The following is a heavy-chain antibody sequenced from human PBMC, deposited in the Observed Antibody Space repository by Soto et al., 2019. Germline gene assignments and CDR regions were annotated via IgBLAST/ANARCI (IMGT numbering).Heavy chain of an antibody. CDR2: IWYDGSNK. Sequence: QVQLVESGGGVVQPGRSLRLSCAASGFTFSSYGMHWVRQAPGKGLEWVAVIWYDGSNKYYADSVKGRFTISRDNSKNXXXXXXXXXXXXXXXXXXXXXXXXXGVGPFDYWGQGTLVTVSS. J-gene: IGHJ4*02. CDR1: GFTFSSYG. V-gene: IGHV3-33*01. D-gene: IGHD3-3*01. CDR3: XXXXXXGVGPFDY.